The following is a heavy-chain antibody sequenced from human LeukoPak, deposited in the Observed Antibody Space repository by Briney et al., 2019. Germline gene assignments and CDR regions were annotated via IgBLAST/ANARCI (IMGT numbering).Heavy chain of an antibody. CDR3: ARGSILWLKGYFDY. V-gene: IGHV4-34*01. CDR2: INHSGST. CDR1: GGSFSGYY. D-gene: IGHD2-21*01. Sequence: SETLSLTCAVYGGSFSGYYWSWIRQPPEKGLEWIGEINHSGSTNYNPSLKSRVTISVDTSKNQFSLKLSSVTAADTAVYYCARGSILWLKGYFDYWGQGTLVTVSS. J-gene: IGHJ4*02.